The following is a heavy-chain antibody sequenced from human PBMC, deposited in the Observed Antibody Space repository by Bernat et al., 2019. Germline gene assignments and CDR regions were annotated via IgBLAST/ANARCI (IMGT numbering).Heavy chain of an antibody. D-gene: IGHD2-15*01. CDR1: GYSFTNYA. CDR2: VSTGNGNI. Sequence: QVQLVQSGSELKKPGASVKVSCKASGYSFTNYAMHWVRQAPGQRLEWMGWVSTGNGNIKYSQKFQDRVTITWDTSASTAYMELSSLRSEDTAIYYCARGWAVVVAATYFDYWGQGTLVIVSS. CDR3: ARGWAVVVAATYFDY. V-gene: IGHV1-3*04. J-gene: IGHJ4*02.